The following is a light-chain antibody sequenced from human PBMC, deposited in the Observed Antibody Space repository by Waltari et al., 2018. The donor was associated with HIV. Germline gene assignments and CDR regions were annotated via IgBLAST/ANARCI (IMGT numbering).Light chain of an antibody. Sequence: QSALTQPPSASGSPGQSVTISCTGTSSDVGGYNSVSWYQQHPGKAPKLMIYEVSKRPAGGPDRCSGSKSGNTASLTVSGLQAEDEADYYCSSYAGSNNSVFGTGTKVTVL. CDR3: SSYAGSNNSV. V-gene: IGLV2-8*01. J-gene: IGLJ1*01. CDR2: EVS. CDR1: SSDVGGYNS.